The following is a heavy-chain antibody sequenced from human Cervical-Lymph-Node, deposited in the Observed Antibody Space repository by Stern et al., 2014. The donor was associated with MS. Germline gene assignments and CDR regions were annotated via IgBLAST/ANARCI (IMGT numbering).Heavy chain of an antibody. CDR3: ARRGPAAEIDF. Sequence: EVQLVQSGAEVKKPGESLKISCKASGYSFTTYWIGWVRQKSGKGLEWMGIIYPRDSDARLSPSFQGQVTISVDKSISTAYLQWSSLKASDTAMYYCARRGPAAEIDFWGQGTLVTVSS. V-gene: IGHV5-51*01. J-gene: IGHJ4*02. CDR2: IYPRDSDA. D-gene: IGHD6-13*01. CDR1: GYSFTTYW.